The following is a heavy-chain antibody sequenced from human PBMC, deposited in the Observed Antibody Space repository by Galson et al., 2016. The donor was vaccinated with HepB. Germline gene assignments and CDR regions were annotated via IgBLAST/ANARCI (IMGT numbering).Heavy chain of an antibody. CDR3: ATYVDAFDI. CDR1: GFTVTTNY. V-gene: IGHV3-53*01. J-gene: IGHJ3*02. D-gene: IGHD2-8*01. Sequence: SLRLSCAASGFTVTTNYMSWVRQAPGKGLERVSVIYSGGSTYYADSVKGRFTISRDNAKNSLYLQMNSLRAEDTAVYCCATYVDAFDIWGQGTMVTVSS. CDR2: IYSGGST.